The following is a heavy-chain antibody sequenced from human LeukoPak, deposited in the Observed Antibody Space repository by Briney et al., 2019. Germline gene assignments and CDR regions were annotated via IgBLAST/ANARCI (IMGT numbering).Heavy chain of an antibody. D-gene: IGHD6-6*01. Sequence: PGGSLRLSCAASGFTFSDYAMHWVRQAPGKGLEWVAVISYDGSDKYYADSVKGRFTISRDNSKNTLCLQMNSLRAEDTAVYYCAKVSGAARTFDYWGQGTLVTVSS. CDR2: ISYDGSDK. V-gene: IGHV3-30-3*01. J-gene: IGHJ4*02. CDR3: AKVSGAARTFDY. CDR1: GFTFSDYA.